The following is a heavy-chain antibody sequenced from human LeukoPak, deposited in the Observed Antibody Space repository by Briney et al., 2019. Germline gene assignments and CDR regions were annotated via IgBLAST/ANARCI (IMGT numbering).Heavy chain of an antibody. J-gene: IGHJ4*02. CDR1: DGSISYNY. Sequence: SETLSLTCIVSDGSISYNYWSWIRQSAGKGLELIGRIYYTGSTNYNPSLRSRVTMSVDTSKNQFSLMLSSVTAADTAVYYCARGLSGDSYEFEYWGQGTLVTVSS. CDR3: ARGLSGDSYEFEY. V-gene: IGHV4-4*07. CDR2: IYYTGST. D-gene: IGHD3-16*01.